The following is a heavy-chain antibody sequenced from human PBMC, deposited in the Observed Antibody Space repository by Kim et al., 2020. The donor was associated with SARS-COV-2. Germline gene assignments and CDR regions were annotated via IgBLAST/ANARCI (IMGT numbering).Heavy chain of an antibody. V-gene: IGHV3-11*05. CDR2: YT. J-gene: IGHJ4*02. CDR3: ARGRLSGFDY. D-gene: IGHD3-3*01. Sequence: YTNYAESGKGRFTISRDNAKNSLYRQMNSLRAEDTAVYYWARGRLSGFDYWGQGTLVTVSS.